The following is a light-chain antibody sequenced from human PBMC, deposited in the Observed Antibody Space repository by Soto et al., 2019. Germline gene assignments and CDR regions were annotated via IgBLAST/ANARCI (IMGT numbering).Light chain of an antibody. CDR1: SSDVGGYNY. Sequence: QSALTQPASVSGSLGQSITISCTGTSSDVGGYNYVSWYQQHPGKDPKVVIFEVTKRPSGVSSRFSGSKSGNTASLTVSGLQAEDEGDYYCSSYTSSRTVLFGAGTKVTVL. CDR3: SSYTSSRTVL. V-gene: IGLV2-14*01. J-gene: IGLJ2*01. CDR2: EVT.